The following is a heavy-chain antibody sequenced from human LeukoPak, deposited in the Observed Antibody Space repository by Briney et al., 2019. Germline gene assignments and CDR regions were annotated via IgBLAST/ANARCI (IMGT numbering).Heavy chain of an antibody. CDR2: INPNSGGT. Sequence: ASVKVSCKASGFTFIGYYIHWVRQAPGQGLEWMGRINPNSGGTNYAQKFQGRVTMTRDTSISTAYMELSRLRSDDTAVYYCARGGGSGYWVDYWGRGTLVTVSS. CDR1: GFTFIGYY. D-gene: IGHD3-22*01. J-gene: IGHJ4*02. CDR3: ARGGGSGYWVDY. V-gene: IGHV1-2*06.